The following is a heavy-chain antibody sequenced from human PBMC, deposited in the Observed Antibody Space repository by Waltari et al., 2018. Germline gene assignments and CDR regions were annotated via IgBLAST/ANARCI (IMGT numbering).Heavy chain of an antibody. Sequence: QVQLQESGPGLVKPSETLSLTCTVSGGSISSYSWSWIRPPPGKGLEWIGYIYYSGSTNYNPSLKSRVTISVDTSKNQFSLKLSSVTAADTAVYYCARVGGRYGDYVKRFDYFDYWGQGTLVTVSS. V-gene: IGHV4-59*01. CDR2: IYYSGST. CDR1: GGSISSYS. J-gene: IGHJ4*02. CDR3: ARVGGRYGDYVKRFDYFDY. D-gene: IGHD4-17*01.